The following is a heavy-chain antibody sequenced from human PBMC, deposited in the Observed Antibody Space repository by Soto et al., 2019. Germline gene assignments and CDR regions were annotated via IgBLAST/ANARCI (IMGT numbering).Heavy chain of an antibody. V-gene: IGHV3-7*05. D-gene: IGHD5-18*01. Sequence: GGSLRLSCAASGFTFSSYWMSWVRQAPGKGLEWVANIKQDGSEKYYVDSVKGRFTISRDNAKNSLYLQMNSLRAEDTAVYYCARESGSGYSYGSYYYYGMDVWGQGTTVTVSS. J-gene: IGHJ6*02. CDR2: IKQDGSEK. CDR3: ARESGSGYSYGSYYYYGMDV. CDR1: GFTFSSYW.